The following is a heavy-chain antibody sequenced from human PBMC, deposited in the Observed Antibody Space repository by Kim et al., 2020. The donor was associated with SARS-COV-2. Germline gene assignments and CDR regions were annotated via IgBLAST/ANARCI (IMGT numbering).Heavy chain of an antibody. CDR3: ARDRRVITGGAENDY. Sequence: GGSLRLSCAASGFNVSSNYMSWVRQAPGKGLEWVSVIYSTGTTYYYADSVKGRFTISRDNSKNTVYLQMNSLRAEDTGVYYCARDRRVITGGAENDYWGQGTLVTVSS. V-gene: IGHV3-66*01. J-gene: IGHJ4*02. CDR1: GFNVSSNY. CDR2: IYSTGTT. D-gene: IGHD2-21*01.